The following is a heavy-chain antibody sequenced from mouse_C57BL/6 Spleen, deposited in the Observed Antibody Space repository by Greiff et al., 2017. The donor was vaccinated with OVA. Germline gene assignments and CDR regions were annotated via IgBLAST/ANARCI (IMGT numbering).Heavy chain of an antibody. D-gene: IGHD5-2*01. CDR2: IYPGSGSN. CDR1: GYTFTSYW. CDR3: ARGEYPEAMDY. Sequence: QVQLQQSGAELVKPGASVKMSCKASGYTFTSYWISWVKPRPGRGLEWIGDIYPGSGSNNYNEKFKSKATLTVDTSSSTAYMQLSSLTSEDSAVYYCARGEYPEAMDYWGQGTSVTVSS. J-gene: IGHJ4*01. V-gene: IGHV1-55*01.